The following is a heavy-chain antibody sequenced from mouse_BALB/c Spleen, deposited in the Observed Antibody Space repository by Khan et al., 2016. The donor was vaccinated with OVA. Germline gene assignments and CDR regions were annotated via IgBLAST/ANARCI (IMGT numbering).Heavy chain of an antibody. V-gene: IGHV5-9*03. J-gene: IGHJ3*01. CDR3: ARSNYGPFAY. CDR1: GFTFSTFT. Sequence: EVELVESGGGLVKPGGSLKLSCAASGFTFSTFTMSWVRQTPEKRLEWVASISSGGDNTYYPDSVKGRFTISRDNAKNNLYLQMSSLREEDTALYYCARSNYGPFAYWGQGTLVTVSA. CDR2: ISSGGDNT. D-gene: IGHD1-1*02.